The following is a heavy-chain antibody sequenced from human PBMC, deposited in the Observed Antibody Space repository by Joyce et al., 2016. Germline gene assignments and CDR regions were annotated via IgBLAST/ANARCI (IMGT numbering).Heavy chain of an antibody. CDR3: ARGGGVHNSYAEYFQH. Sequence: QVQLQGSGPGLVKPSETLSLTCTVSGASINSYYWNWIRQPPGKGLEWIGHIYYSGSTNYNPSRQSRVTISVDTSKNQFSLNLSSVTAADTAVYYCARGGGVHNSYAEYFQHWGQGTLVTVSS. CDR1: GASINSYY. J-gene: IGHJ1*01. CDR2: IYYSGST. V-gene: IGHV4-59*01. D-gene: IGHD3-16*01.